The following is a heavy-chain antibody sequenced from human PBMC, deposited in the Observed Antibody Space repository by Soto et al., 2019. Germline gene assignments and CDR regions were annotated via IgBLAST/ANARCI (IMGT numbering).Heavy chain of an antibody. CDR1: GFTFSSYA. Sequence: GGSLRLSCAASGFTFSSYAMSWVRQAPGKGLEWVSAISGSGGSTYYADSVKGRFTISRDNSKNTLYLQMNSLRAEDTAVYYCAKVSYYGSETTPLDYWGQGTLVTAPQ. CDR3: AKVSYYGSETTPLDY. D-gene: IGHD3-10*01. V-gene: IGHV3-23*01. J-gene: IGHJ4*02. CDR2: ISGSGGST.